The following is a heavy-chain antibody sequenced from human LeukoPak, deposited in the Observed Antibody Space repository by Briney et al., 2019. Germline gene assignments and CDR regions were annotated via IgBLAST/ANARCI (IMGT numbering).Heavy chain of an antibody. V-gene: IGHV3-74*01. CDR1: GFTFSSYW. Sequence: PGGSLRLSCAASGFTFSSYWMHWVRQAPGKGLVWVSRINSDGSSTSYAESVKGRFTISRDNAKNTLYLQMNSLRAEDTAVYYCARVIGSSWYEPWFDPWGQGTLVTVSS. CDR2: INSDGSST. CDR3: ARVIGSSWYEPWFDP. J-gene: IGHJ5*02. D-gene: IGHD6-13*01.